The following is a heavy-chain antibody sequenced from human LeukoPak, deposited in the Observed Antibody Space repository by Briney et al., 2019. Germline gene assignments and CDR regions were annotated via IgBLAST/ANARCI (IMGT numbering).Heavy chain of an antibody. Sequence: SETLSLTCAVYGGSFSGYYWSWIRQPPGKGLEWIGEINHSGSTNYNPSLKSRVTISVDTSKNQFSLKLSSVTAADTAVYYCARGRQLWYDYGGQGTLVTVSS. V-gene: IGHV4-34*01. CDR3: ARGRQLWYDY. J-gene: IGHJ4*02. CDR2: INHSGST. D-gene: IGHD5-18*01. CDR1: GGSFSGYY.